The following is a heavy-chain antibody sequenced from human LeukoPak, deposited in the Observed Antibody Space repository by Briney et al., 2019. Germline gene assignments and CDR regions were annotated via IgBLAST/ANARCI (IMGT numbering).Heavy chain of an antibody. J-gene: IGHJ4*02. CDR1: GFTFSSYS. D-gene: IGHD2-2*02. Sequence: GGSLRLSCAASGFTFSSYSMNWVRQAPGKGLEWVSSISSSRSYIYYADSVKGRFTISRDNAKNSLYLQMNSLRAEDTAVYYCARSYCSSTSCYTGRYYFDYWGQGTLVTVSS. V-gene: IGHV3-21*01. CDR3: ARSYCSSTSCYTGRYYFDY. CDR2: ISSSRSYI.